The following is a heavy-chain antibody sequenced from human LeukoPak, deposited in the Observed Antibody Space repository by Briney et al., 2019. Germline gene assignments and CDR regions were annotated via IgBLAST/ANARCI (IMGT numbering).Heavy chain of an antibody. CDR3: ARNICGGDCYSLDSGYFDY. CDR2: IYHSGST. D-gene: IGHD2-21*01. J-gene: IGHJ4*02. V-gene: IGHV4-38-2*01. Sequence: PSETLSLTCVVSGYSISSGDYWGWIRQPPGKGLEWIGTIYHSGSTYYNPSLKSRVTISVDTSNNQFSLKLRSVTAADTAVYYCARNICGGDCYSLDSGYFDYWGQGTLVTVSS. CDR1: GYSISSGDY.